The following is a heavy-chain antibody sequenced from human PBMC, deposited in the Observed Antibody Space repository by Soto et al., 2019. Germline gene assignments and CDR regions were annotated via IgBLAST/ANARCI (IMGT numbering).Heavy chain of an antibody. CDR1: GGSISSADFF. J-gene: IGHJ4*02. CDR3: AREPYLPMARNDF. Sequence: LSLTCTVSGGSISSADFFWTWLRQPPGKGLEWLGYIYYSGTTYYNPSLKGRLTISIDTSRNQFSLSLNSVTAADTAVYFCAREPYLPMARNDFWGQGAQVTVSS. D-gene: IGHD3-10*01. V-gene: IGHV4-30-4*01. CDR2: IYYSGTT.